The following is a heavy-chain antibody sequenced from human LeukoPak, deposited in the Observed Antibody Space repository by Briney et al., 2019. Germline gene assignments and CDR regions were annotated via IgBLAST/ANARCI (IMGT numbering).Heavy chain of an antibody. V-gene: IGHV3-23*01. CDR1: GFTFNTYA. D-gene: IGHD3-10*01. Sequence: PGGSLRLSCAASGFTFNTYAMSWVRQAPGKGLEWVSTISGNGAITYYADSVKGRFTISRDNSNNTLYLHLHSLRAEDTAVYYCAKDRLWFGESQFYFDYWGQGALVTVSA. CDR3: AKDRLWFGESQFYFDY. CDR2: ISGNGAIT. J-gene: IGHJ4*02.